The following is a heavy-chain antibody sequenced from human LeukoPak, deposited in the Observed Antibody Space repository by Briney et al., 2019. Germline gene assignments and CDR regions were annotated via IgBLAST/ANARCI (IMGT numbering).Heavy chain of an antibody. CDR2: ISGSGGST. D-gene: IGHD3-10*01. Sequence: PGGSLRLSCAASGCTFSSYAMNWVRQAPGKGLEWVSTISGSGGSTYYADSVKGRFTVSRDNSKNTLSLQMNSLRAEGTAVYYCAKLPFTSGNYVFDFWGQGTMVTVSS. J-gene: IGHJ3*01. CDR1: GCTFSSYA. CDR3: AKLPFTSGNYVFDF. V-gene: IGHV3-23*01.